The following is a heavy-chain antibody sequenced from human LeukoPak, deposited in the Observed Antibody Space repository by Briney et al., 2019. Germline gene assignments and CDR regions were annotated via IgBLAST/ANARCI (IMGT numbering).Heavy chain of an antibody. CDR2: IKSKTDGGTT. Sequence: PGGSLRLSCAASGFNFNSYAMSWVRQAPGKGLEWVGRIKSKTDGGTTDYAAPVKGRFTISRDDSKNTLYLQMNSLKTEDTAVYYCTTVLLRYCSSTSCYKWFDPWGQGTLVTVSS. D-gene: IGHD2-2*02. V-gene: IGHV3-15*01. CDR3: TTVLLRYCSSTSCYKWFDP. CDR1: GFNFNSYA. J-gene: IGHJ5*02.